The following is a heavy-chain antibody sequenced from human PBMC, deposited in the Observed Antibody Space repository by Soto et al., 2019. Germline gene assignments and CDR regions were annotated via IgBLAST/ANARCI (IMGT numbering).Heavy chain of an antibody. CDR2: ISWSSGNI. D-gene: IGHD6-13*01. J-gene: IGHJ5*02. V-gene: IGHV3-9*01. CDR3: ARGGSGALTAAAGRTNWFDP. Sequence: EVQLVESGGGVVQPGRSLRLSCTGSGFTFDDYAMYWVRQRPGAGLEWVGGISWSSGNIAHADSVKGRFTVSRDNDMSSLYLQMNSLRVEDTAMYYCARGGSGALTAAAGRTNWFDPWGQGTLVIVSS. CDR1: GFTFDDYA.